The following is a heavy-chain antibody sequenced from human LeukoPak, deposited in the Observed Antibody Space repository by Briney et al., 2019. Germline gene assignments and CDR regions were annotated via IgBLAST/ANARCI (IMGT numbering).Heavy chain of an antibody. CDR2: ISYDGSNK. V-gene: IGHV3-30*18. CDR3: AKGGGHHGDCFDY. Sequence: PGGSLRLSCAASGFTFSSYGMHWVRQAPGKGLEWVAVISYDGSNKYYADSVKGRFTSSRDNSKNTLYLQMNSLRAEATGVYYCAKGGGHHGDCFDYWGQGTLVTVSS. CDR1: GFTFSSYG. J-gene: IGHJ4*02. D-gene: IGHD4-17*01.